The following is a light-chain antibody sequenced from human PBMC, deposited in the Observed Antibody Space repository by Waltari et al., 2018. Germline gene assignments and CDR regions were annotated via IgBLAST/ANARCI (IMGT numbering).Light chain of an antibody. CDR2: YDD. J-gene: IGLJ2*01. V-gene: IGLV1-36*01. CDR3: AVWDDSLNGVV. Sequence: QSVLTQPPSVSEAPRQRVTISCSGSRSNIRNNAESWYQQLPGKAPKLLIYYDDLLPSGVSDRFSGSKSGTSASLAISGLQSDDEADYYCAVWDDSLNGVVFGGGTKLTVL. CDR1: RSNIRNNA.